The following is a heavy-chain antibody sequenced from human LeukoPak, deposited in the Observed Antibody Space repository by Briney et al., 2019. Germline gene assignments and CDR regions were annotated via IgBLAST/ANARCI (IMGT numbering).Heavy chain of an antibody. D-gene: IGHD2-15*01. CDR2: IYHSGST. J-gene: IGHJ4*02. Sequence: PSETLSLTCAVSGGSISSSNWWSWVRQPPGKGLEWIGEIYHSGSTNYNPSLKSRVTISVDKSKNQFSLKLSSVTAADTAVYYCARSRYCSGGSCYARYFDYWGQGTLVTVSS. V-gene: IGHV4-4*02. CDR1: GGSISSSNW. CDR3: ARSRYCSGGSCYARYFDY.